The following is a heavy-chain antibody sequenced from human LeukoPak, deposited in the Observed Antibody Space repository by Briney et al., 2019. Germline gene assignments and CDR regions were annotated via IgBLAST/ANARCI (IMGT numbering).Heavy chain of an antibody. CDR3: ARSIPYGTTWYGRSDY. J-gene: IGHJ4*02. V-gene: IGHV3-7*03. CDR1: GFPFSSYS. CDR2: IRPDGTAK. D-gene: IGHD6-13*01. Sequence: GGSLRLSCAVSGFPFSSYSMTWVRQAPGKGLEWVPNIRPDGTAKFYVDSVKGRFTISRDNALNSLHLQMNSLRAEDTAIYYCARSIPYGTTWYGRSDYWGQGTLVTVSS.